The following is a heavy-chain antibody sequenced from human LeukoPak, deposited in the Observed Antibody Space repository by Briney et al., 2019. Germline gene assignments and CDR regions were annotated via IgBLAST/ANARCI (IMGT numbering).Heavy chain of an antibody. D-gene: IGHD6-19*01. CDR1: GGSISSYY. J-gene: IGHJ4*02. CDR2: IYYTGST. V-gene: IGHV4-59*01. CDR3: ATGRAYSSVDY. Sequence: PSETLSLTCTVSGGSISSYYWSWIRQPPGKGLEWIGCIYYTGSTNYNPSLKSRVTISVDTSKNQSSLKLSSVTAADTAVYYCATGRAYSSVDYWGQGTLVTVSS.